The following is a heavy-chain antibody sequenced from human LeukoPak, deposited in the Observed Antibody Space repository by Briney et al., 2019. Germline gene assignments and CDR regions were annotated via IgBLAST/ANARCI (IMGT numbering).Heavy chain of an antibody. CDR3: AKDLIELSGPPSFDY. Sequence: GGSLRLSCAASGFTFSSYWMSWVRQAPGKGLEWVANIKQDGSEKYYVDSVKGRFTISRGNAKSSLYLQMNSLRAEDTAVYYCAKDLIELSGPPSFDYWGQGTLVTVSS. CDR1: GFTFSSYW. V-gene: IGHV3-7*03. D-gene: IGHD2-15*01. CDR2: IKQDGSEK. J-gene: IGHJ4*02.